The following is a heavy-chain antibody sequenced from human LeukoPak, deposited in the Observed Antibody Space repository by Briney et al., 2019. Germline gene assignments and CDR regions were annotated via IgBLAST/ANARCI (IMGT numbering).Heavy chain of an antibody. J-gene: IGHJ4*02. D-gene: IGHD6-19*01. Sequence: SVKVSCKASGGTFSSYAISWVRQAPGQGLEWMGRIIPILGIANYAQKFQGRVTITADKSTSTAYMELSSLGSEDTAVYYCARDGAGVAGTDYWGQGTLVTVSS. CDR1: GGTFSSYA. CDR2: IIPILGIA. CDR3: ARDGAGVAGTDY. V-gene: IGHV1-69*04.